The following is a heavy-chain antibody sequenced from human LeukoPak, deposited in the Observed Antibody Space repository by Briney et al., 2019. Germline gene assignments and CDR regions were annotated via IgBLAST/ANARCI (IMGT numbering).Heavy chain of an antibody. CDR3: EMTPFDY. V-gene: IGHV3-23*01. CDR1: GFTFNSYA. CDR2: ISGSGGST. Sequence: PGGSLRLSCAASGFTFNSYAMSWVRQAPGKGLDWVSTISGSGGSTCYADSVKGRFTISRDNSKNTLSLQMNSLRVEDTAVYYCEMTPFDYWGQGTLVTVSS. J-gene: IGHJ4*02.